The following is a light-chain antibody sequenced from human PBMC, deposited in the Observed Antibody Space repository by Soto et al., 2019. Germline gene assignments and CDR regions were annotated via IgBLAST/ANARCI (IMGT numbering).Light chain of an antibody. CDR3: QHYNSYSEA. CDR2: GAS. J-gene: IGKJ1*01. Sequence: SSLAAAVVDKGNITCQASQSVSSYLTWFQQKPGKAPKLLIYGASSLASGVPARFSGSGSGTEFTLTISSLQSDDFAPYYCQHYNSYSEAFGQGTKA. V-gene: IGKV1-5*01. CDR1: QSVSSY.